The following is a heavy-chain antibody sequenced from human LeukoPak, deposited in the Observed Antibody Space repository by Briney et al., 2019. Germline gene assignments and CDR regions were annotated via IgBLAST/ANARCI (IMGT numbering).Heavy chain of an antibody. D-gene: IGHD5-12*01. J-gene: IGHJ4*02. Sequence: SETLSLTCAVYGESFSGYFWNWIRQPPGRGLEWIGEINHSGSTSNHNPSLKSRVTMSVDTSKNQFSLKLSSVTAADTAVYYCARKSGYARDYWGQGNLVTVSS. CDR2: INHSGSTS. CDR1: GESFSGYF. V-gene: IGHV4-34*01. CDR3: ARKSGYARDY.